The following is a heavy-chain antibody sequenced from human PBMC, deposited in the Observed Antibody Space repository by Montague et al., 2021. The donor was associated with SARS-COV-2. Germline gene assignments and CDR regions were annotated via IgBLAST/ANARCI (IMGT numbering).Heavy chain of an antibody. D-gene: IGHD3-10*01. J-gene: IGHJ5*01. CDR2: IYYSGST. Sequence: SETLSLTCTVSGGSISSSSNYWGWIRQPPGKGLEWIGSIYYSGSTYYNSSLKSRVTISVDTSKNQFSLKLNSVTAADTAVYYCARLVWFGELSSENWFDPWGQGTLVTASS. CDR1: GGSISSSSNY. V-gene: IGHV4-39*01. CDR3: ARLVWFGELSSENWFDP.